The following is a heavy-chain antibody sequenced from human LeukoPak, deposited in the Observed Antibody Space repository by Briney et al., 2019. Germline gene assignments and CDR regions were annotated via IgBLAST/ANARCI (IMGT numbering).Heavy chain of an antibody. Sequence: GESLQISCQGSGYSFTSYWIGWVRQLPGKGQEWMGIIYPGDSDTRYSPSFQGQVTISADKSISTAYLQWSSLKASDTAMYYCARTDYYGSGTYAFDIWGQGTMVTVSS. CDR2: IYPGDSDT. D-gene: IGHD3-10*01. CDR3: ARTDYYGSGTYAFDI. CDR1: GYSFTSYW. V-gene: IGHV5-51*01. J-gene: IGHJ3*02.